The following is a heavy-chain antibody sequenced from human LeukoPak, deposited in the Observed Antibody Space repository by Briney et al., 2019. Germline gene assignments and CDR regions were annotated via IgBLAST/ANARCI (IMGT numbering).Heavy chain of an antibody. J-gene: IGHJ4*02. V-gene: IGHV3-21*01. CDR2: ISSSSSYM. CDR1: GFTFSTYT. CDR3: ARAAYSGSYFVH. Sequence: PGGSLRLSCAASGFTFSTYTMNWVRQAPGKGLEWVSSISSSSSYMSYADSVKGRFTISRDNAKNSLYLQMNSLRAEDTAVYYCARAAYSGSYFVHWGQGTLVTVSS. D-gene: IGHD1-26*01.